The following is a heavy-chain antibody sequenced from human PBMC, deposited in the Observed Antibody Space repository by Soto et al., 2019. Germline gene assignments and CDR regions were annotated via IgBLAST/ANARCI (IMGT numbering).Heavy chain of an antibody. Sequence: ASVKVSCKASGYTFTSYGISWVRQAPGQGLEWMGWISAYNGNTNYAQKLQGRVTMTTDTSTSTAYMELRSLRSDDTAVYYCARDIRSSGWHSYYYNGMDVWGQGTTVTVSS. CDR2: ISAYNGNT. D-gene: IGHD6-19*01. J-gene: IGHJ6*02. CDR1: GYTFTSYG. CDR3: ARDIRSSGWHSYYYNGMDV. V-gene: IGHV1-18*01.